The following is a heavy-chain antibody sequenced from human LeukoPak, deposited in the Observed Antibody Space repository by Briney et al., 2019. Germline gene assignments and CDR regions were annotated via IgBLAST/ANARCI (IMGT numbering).Heavy chain of an antibody. CDR2: IYYSGTT. Sequence: NASETLSLTCTVSGGSISSGGYYWSWIRQHPGKGLEWIGYIYYSGTTYYNPSLKSRLTISVDTSKNQFSLKLSSVTAADTAVYYCAREYSYSYYFDYWGRGTLVTVSS. D-gene: IGHD5-18*01. CDR1: GGSISSGGYY. V-gene: IGHV4-31*03. J-gene: IGHJ4*02. CDR3: AREYSYSYYFDY.